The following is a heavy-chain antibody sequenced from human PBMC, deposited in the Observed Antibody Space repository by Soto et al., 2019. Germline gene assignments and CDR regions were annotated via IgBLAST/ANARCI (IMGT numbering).Heavy chain of an antibody. Sequence: SETLSLTCAVYGGSFSGYYWSWIHQPPGKGLEWIGEINHSGSTNYNPSLKSRVTISVDTSKNQFSLKLSSVTAADTAVYYCASLIGYRRVFRGGMDVWGQGTTVTVSS. CDR3: ASLIGYRRVFRGGMDV. V-gene: IGHV4-34*01. CDR1: GGSFSGYY. CDR2: INHSGST. D-gene: IGHD3-22*01. J-gene: IGHJ6*02.